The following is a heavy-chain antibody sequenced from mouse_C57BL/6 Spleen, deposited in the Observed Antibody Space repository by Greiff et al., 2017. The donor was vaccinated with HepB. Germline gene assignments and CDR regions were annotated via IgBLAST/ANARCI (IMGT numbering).Heavy chain of an antibody. CDR1: GYTFTDYY. V-gene: IGHV1-26*01. CDR2: INPNNGGT. J-gene: IGHJ2*01. Sequence: EVQLQQSGPELVKPGASVKISCKASGYTFTDYYMNWVKQSHGKSLEWIGDINPNNGGTSYNQKFKGKATLTVDKSSSTAYMELRSLTSEDAAVYYCAKDYGRYWFDYWGQGTTLTVSS. CDR3: AKDYGRYWFDY. D-gene: IGHD2-4*01.